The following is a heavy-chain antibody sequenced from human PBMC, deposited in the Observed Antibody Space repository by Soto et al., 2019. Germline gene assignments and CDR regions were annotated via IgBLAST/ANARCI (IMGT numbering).Heavy chain of an antibody. CDR2: ISYDGSNK. J-gene: IGHJ4*02. CDR1: GFTFSSYA. Sequence: PGGSLRLSCAASGFTFSSYAMHWVRQAPGKGLEWVAVISYDGSNKYYVDSVKGRFTISRDNSKNTLYLQLNSLRAEDTAVYYCARDKRDLRFLEWSYYFDYWGQGTLVTVSS. CDR3: ARDKRDLRFLEWSYYFDY. V-gene: IGHV3-30-3*01. D-gene: IGHD3-3*01.